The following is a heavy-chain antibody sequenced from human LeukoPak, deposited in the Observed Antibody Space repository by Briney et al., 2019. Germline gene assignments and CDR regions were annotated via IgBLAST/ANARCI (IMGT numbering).Heavy chain of an antibody. D-gene: IGHD6-13*01. CDR3: ATSPGIAAPSGYYFDH. CDR1: GYTFTSYD. CDR2: INTNTGNP. J-gene: IGHJ4*02. Sequence: ASVKVSCKASGYTFTSYDINWVRQATGQGPEWMGWINTNTGNPTYAQGFTGRFVFSLDTSVSTAYLQISSLKAEDTAVYYCATSPGIAAPSGYYFDHWGQGTLVTVSS. V-gene: IGHV7-4-1*02.